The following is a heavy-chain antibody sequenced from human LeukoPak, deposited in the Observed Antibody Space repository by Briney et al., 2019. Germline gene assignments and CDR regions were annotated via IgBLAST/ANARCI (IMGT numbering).Heavy chain of an antibody. V-gene: IGHV4-38-2*02. Sequence: PSETLSLTCTVSGYSISSGYYWGWIRQPPGKGLEWIGSIYHSGSTYYNPSLKSRVTISVDTSKNQFSLKLSSVTAADTAVYYCARVTRDCGGDCYYYYYYYMDVWGKGTTVTVSS. CDR2: IYHSGST. J-gene: IGHJ6*03. CDR1: GYSISSGYY. CDR3: ARVTRDCGGDCYYYYYYYMDV. D-gene: IGHD2-21*02.